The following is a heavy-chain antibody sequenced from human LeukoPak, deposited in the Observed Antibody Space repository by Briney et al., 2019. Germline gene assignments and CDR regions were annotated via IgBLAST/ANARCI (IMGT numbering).Heavy chain of an antibody. J-gene: IGHJ4*02. D-gene: IGHD6-6*01. Sequence: ASVKVSCKASGYTFTNDYIHWVRQAPGQGLEWTGIINPSGGSTTYAQKFQGRVTMTRDTSTSTVYMELRSPRSEHTAVYYCEREAAYSGTSRSRFDYWGQGTLVTVSS. CDR2: INPSGGST. CDR1: GYTFTNDY. V-gene: IGHV1-46*01. CDR3: EREAAYSGTSRSRFDY.